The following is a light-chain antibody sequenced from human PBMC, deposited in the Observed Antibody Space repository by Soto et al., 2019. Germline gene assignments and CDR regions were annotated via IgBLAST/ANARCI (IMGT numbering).Light chain of an antibody. J-gene: IGKJ4*01. Sequence: EIVLTQSPGTLSLSPGERATLSCRTSQSVSSSYLAWYQQKPGQAPRLLIYGASSRATGIPDRFSGSGSGTDFTLTISRLGPEDFAVDYCQQYGSSRLTFGGGTKVEIK. CDR2: GAS. V-gene: IGKV3-20*01. CDR3: QQYGSSRLT. CDR1: QSVSSSY.